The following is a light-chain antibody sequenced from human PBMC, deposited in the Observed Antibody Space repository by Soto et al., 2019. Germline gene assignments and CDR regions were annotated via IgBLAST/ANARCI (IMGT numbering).Light chain of an antibody. Sequence: EIVLTQSPGTLSLSPGERATLSCRASQSVSSSYLAWYQQKPGQAPRLLIYGASSRATGIPDRFSGSGSGTDFTLTISRLEPEDFSVYYCQQYGSSPYTFGQGTKLGLK. J-gene: IGKJ2*01. CDR1: QSVSSSY. CDR3: QQYGSSPYT. CDR2: GAS. V-gene: IGKV3-20*01.